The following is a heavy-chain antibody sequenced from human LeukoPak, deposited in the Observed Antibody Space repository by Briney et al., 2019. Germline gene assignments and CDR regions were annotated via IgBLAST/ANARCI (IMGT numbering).Heavy chain of an antibody. Sequence: SETLSLTCTVSGGSISSYYWSWIRQPPGKGLEWIGYIYYSGSTNYNPSLKSRVTISVDTSKNQLSLKLSSVTAADTAVYYCAREVVRGVLYYFDYWGQGTLVTVSS. V-gene: IGHV4-59*01. CDR3: AREVVRGVLYYFDY. CDR2: IYYSGST. CDR1: GGSISSYY. D-gene: IGHD3-10*01. J-gene: IGHJ4*02.